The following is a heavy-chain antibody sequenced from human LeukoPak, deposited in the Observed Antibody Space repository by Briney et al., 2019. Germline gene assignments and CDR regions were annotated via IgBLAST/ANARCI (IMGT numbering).Heavy chain of an antibody. CDR1: GFTFSSYG. D-gene: IGHD5-24*01. V-gene: IGHV3-30*18. J-gene: IGHJ3*02. CDR3: ANAIENDGFDI. CDR2: ISYDGSNK. Sequence: TGGSLRLSCAASGFTFSSYGMHWVRQAPGKGLEWVSVISYDGSNKYFADSVKGRFTISRDNSKYTLYLQMNSLRAEDTAVYYCANAIENDGFDIWGRGQWSPSLQ.